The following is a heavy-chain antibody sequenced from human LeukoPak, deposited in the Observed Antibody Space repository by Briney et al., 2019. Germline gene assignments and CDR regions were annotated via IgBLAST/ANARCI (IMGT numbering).Heavy chain of an antibody. CDR1: GGTFSSYA. CDR2: IIPIFGTA. V-gene: IGHV1-69*05. Sequence: SVKVSCKASGGTFSSYAISWVRQAPGQGLEWMGGIIPIFGTANYAQKFQGRVTITTDESTSTAYMELSSLRSEDTAVYYCARRGLTNEDTYCNSTGCYIASGDWFDPWGQGTLVTVSS. D-gene: IGHD2-2*02. J-gene: IGHJ5*02. CDR3: ARRGLTNEDTYCNSTGCYIASGDWFDP.